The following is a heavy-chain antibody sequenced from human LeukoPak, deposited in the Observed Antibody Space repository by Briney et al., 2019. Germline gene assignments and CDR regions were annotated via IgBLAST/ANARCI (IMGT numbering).Heavy chain of an antibody. CDR2: INPNSGGT. CDR3: ARDSGERGSGSYLIAY. Sequence: ASVKVSCKASGYTFTSYGISWVRQAPGQGLEWMGWINPNSGGTNYAQKFQGRVTMTRDTSISTACMELSRLRSDDTAVYYCARDSGERGSGSYLIAYWGQGTLVTVSS. CDR1: GYTFTSYG. D-gene: IGHD3-10*01. J-gene: IGHJ4*02. V-gene: IGHV1-2*02.